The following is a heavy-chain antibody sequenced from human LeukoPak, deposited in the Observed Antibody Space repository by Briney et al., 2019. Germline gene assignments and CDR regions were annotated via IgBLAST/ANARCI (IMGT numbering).Heavy chain of an antibody. CDR3: ARGGGSWYGSDY. CDR1: GFTFSSYE. V-gene: IGHV3-48*03. J-gene: IGHJ4*02. D-gene: IGHD6-13*01. CDR2: VSSSGSTI. Sequence: GGSLRLSCAASGFTFSSYEMNWVRQAPGKGLEWVSYVSSSGSTIYYADSVKGRFTISRDNAKNSLYLQMNSLRAEDTAVYYCARGGGSWYGSDYWGQGTLVTVSS.